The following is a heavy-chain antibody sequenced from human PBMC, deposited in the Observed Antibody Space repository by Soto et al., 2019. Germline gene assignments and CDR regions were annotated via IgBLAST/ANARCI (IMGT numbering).Heavy chain of an antibody. Sequence: QVQLVQSGAEVKKPGASVKVSCKASGYTFTSYGISWVRQSPGQGLELIGWISAYKGNTKYAQKLQGRVPMTTDTTTSTGCLELRRLRSDDTAVYYCAREDPPSLHWGHGTLVTVSS. CDR2: ISAYKGNT. V-gene: IGHV1-18*01. D-gene: IGHD2-2*01. CDR3: AREDPPSLH. CDR1: GYTFTSYG. J-gene: IGHJ4*01.